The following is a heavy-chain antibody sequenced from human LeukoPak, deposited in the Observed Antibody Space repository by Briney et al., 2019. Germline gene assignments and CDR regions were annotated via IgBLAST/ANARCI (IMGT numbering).Heavy chain of an antibody. Sequence: GGSLRLSCAASEFTFSGYDMHWVRQAPGKGLEWVSYISGSGSNIYYADSVKGRFTISRDNAKNSLYVQMKSLRAEDTAVYYCARGSLVHYYGSGSYRIRAGFDYWGQGTLVTVSS. CDR3: ARGSLVHYYGSGSYRIRAGFDY. CDR1: EFTFSGYD. CDR2: ISGSGSNI. D-gene: IGHD3-10*01. J-gene: IGHJ4*02. V-gene: IGHV3-48*03.